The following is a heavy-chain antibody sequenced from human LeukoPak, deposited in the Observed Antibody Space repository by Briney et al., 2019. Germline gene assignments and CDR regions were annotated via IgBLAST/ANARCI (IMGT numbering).Heavy chain of an antibody. CDR2: IYSGGST. V-gene: IGHV3-53*01. D-gene: IGHD3-16*01. Sequence: PGGSLRLSCAASGFPLSSNYMSRVRPAPGKGLEWVSVIYSGGSTYYADSVKGRFTISRDNSKNTLYLQMNSLRAEDTAVYYCASSPRGGGRYWGQGTLVTVSS. J-gene: IGHJ4*02. CDR1: GFPLSSNY. CDR3: ASSPRGGGRY.